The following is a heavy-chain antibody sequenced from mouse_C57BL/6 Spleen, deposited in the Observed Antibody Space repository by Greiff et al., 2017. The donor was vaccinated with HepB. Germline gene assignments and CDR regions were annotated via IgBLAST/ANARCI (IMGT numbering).Heavy chain of an antibody. Sequence: VQLQQPGAELVRPGSSVKLSCKASGYTFTSYWMDWVKQRPGQGLEWIGNIYPSDSETHYNQKFKDKATLTVDKSSSTAYMQLSSLTSEDSAVYYCARGRLSYFDYWGQGTTLTVSS. D-gene: IGHD3-3*01. CDR3: ARGRLSYFDY. V-gene: IGHV1-61*01. CDR2: IYPSDSET. J-gene: IGHJ2*01. CDR1: GYTFTSYW.